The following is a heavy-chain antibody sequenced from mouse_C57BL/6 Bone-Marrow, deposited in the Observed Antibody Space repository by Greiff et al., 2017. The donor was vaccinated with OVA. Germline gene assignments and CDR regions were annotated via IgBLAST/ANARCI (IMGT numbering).Heavy chain of an antibody. V-gene: IGHV5-4*01. Sequence: EVQGVESGGGLVKPGGSLKLSCAASGFTFSSYAMSWVRQTPEKRLEWVATISDGGSYTYYPDNVKGRFTISRDNAKNNLYLQMSHLKSEDTAMYYCARWLLPMDYWGQGTSVTVSS. CDR1: GFTFSSYA. J-gene: IGHJ4*01. CDR2: ISDGGSYT. D-gene: IGHD2-3*01. CDR3: ARWLLPMDY.